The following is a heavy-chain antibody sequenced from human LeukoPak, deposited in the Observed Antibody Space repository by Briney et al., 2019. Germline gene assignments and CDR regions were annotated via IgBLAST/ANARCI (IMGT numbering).Heavy chain of an antibody. CDR2: MSYEGSNT. J-gene: IGHJ4*02. Sequence: GRSLRLSCAASGFTFSNYAMHWVRQAPGKGLEWVAVMSYEGSNTYYADSVKGRFTISRDNARNTLYLQMNSLRAEDTAVYYCAKGYSYGYSWDYRGQGTLVTVSS. D-gene: IGHD5-18*01. CDR3: AKGYSYGYSWDY. CDR1: GFTFSNYA. V-gene: IGHV3-30-3*01.